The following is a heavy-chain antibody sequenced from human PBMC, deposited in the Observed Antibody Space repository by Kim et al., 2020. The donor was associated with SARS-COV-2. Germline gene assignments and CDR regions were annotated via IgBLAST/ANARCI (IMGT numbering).Heavy chain of an antibody. CDR3: ARSIRGYKLNFDY. Sequence: YTPSLKSRVNISVDTSQNQFSLKLSSVTAADTAVYYCARSIRGYKLNFDYWGQGTLVTVSS. V-gene: IGHV4-31*02. J-gene: IGHJ4*02. D-gene: IGHD5-18*01.